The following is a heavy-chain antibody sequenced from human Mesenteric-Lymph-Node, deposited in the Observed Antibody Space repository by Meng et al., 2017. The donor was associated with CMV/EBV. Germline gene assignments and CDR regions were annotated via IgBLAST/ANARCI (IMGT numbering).Heavy chain of an antibody. CDR3: ASPTIGSSGYSLNY. J-gene: IGHJ4*02. CDR1: RGTFNSYA. Sequence: SVKVSCKASRGTFNSYAIVWVRQAPGQGLEWMGRIIPVLGITNYAQKFQGKVTITADKSTSTAFMELSSLRSEDTAVYYCASPTIGSSGYSLNYWGQGTLVTVSS. CDR2: IIPVLGIT. V-gene: IGHV1-69*04. D-gene: IGHD3-22*01.